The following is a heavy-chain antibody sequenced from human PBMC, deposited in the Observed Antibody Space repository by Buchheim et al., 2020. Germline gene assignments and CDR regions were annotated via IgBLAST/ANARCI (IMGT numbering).Heavy chain of an antibody. V-gene: IGHV3-7*01. CDR2: IKQDGSEK. D-gene: IGHD3-16*02. CDR1: GFTFSSYW. Sequence: EVQLVESGGGLVQPGGSLRLSCAASGFTFSSYWMSWVRQAPGKGLEWVANIKQDGSEKYYVDSVKGRFTISRDNAKNSLYLQMNSLRAEDTAVYYYARGLVISFGGVIVDYGMDVWGQGTT. J-gene: IGHJ6*02. CDR3: ARGLVISFGGVIVDYGMDV.